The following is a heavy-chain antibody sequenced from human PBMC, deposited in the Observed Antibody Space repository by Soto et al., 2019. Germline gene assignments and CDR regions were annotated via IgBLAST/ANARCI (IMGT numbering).Heavy chain of an antibody. V-gene: IGHV3-23*01. CDR2: ISDSGGST. CDR1: GFTFSSYA. CDR3: AKDRFRSGEQRVLNYYYYGMDV. J-gene: IGHJ6*02. Sequence: GGSLRLSCAASGFTFSSYAMSWVRQAPGKGLEWVSAISDSGGSTYYADSVKGRFTISRDNSKNTLYLQMNSLRAEDTAVYYCAKDRFRSGEQRVLNYYYYGMDVWGQGTTVTVSS. D-gene: IGHD3-10*01.